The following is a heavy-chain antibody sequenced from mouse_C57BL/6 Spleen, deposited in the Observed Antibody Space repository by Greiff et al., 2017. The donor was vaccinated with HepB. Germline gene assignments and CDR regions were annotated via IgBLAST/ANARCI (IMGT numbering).Heavy chain of an antibody. J-gene: IGHJ4*01. CDR2: IWSDGST. D-gene: IGHD1-1*01. CDR1: GFSLTSYG. Sequence: VQLKESGPGLVAPSQSLSITCTVSGFSLTSYGVHWVRQPPGKGLEWLVVIWSDGSTTYNSALKSRLSISKDNSKSQVFLKMNSLPTDDTAMYYCARHGPEITRAMDYWGQGTSVTVSS. CDR3: ARHGPEITRAMDY. V-gene: IGHV2-6-1*01.